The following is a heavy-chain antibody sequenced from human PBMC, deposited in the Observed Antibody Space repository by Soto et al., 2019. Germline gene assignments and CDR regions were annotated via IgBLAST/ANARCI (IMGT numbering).Heavy chain of an antibody. CDR3: AKDIEPTTYYFDY. Sequence: EVQLVESGGGLVQPGRSLRLSCAASGFTFDDYAMHWVRQAPGKGLEWVSGISWNSGSIGYADSVKGRFTISRDNAKNSLYMQMNSLRAEDTALYYCAKDIEPTTYYFDYWGQGTLVTVSS. V-gene: IGHV3-9*01. J-gene: IGHJ4*02. CDR1: GFTFDDYA. D-gene: IGHD1-1*01. CDR2: ISWNSGSI.